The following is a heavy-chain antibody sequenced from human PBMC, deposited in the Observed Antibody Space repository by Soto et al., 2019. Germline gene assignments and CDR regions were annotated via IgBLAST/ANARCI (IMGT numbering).Heavy chain of an antibody. CDR3: ARGDVLRYFDWLLSLDY. V-gene: IGHV1-24*01. J-gene: IGHJ4*02. Sequence: ASVKVSCKVSGYTLTELSMHWVRQAPGKGLEWMGGFDPEDGETIYAQKFQGRVTMTEDTSTDTAYMELSSLRSEDTAVYYCARGDVLRYFDWLLSLDYWGQGTLVTVSS. D-gene: IGHD3-9*01. CDR2: FDPEDGET. CDR1: GYTLTELS.